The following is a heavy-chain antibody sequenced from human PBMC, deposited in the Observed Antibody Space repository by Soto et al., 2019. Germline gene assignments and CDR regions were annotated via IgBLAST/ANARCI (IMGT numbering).Heavy chain of an antibody. D-gene: IGHD1-26*01. CDR2: VYYSGTT. V-gene: IGHV4-61*01. J-gene: IGHJ5*02. CDR1: GGSVSNKTYY. CDR3: ARDMHAGFTHYFDP. Sequence: QVQLQESGPGLLKPSETLSLTSSVSGGSVSNKTYYWSWIRQPPGKRLEWIGYVYYSGTTNYNASLKSRVTISMDTSKNQLSLKLTSMTAADTAVYYCARDMHAGFTHYFDPWGQGTLVTVSA.